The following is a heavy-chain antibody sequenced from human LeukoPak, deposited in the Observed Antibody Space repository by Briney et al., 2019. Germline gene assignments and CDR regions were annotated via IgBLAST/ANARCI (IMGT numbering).Heavy chain of an antibody. V-gene: IGHV3-23*01. CDR2: ISGSGGST. D-gene: IGHD4-23*01. CDR3: AKGNTVVCPECADY. Sequence: GGSLRLSCAASGFTFSSYAMSWVRQAPGKGLEWVSAISGSGGSTYYADSVKGRFTISRDNSKNTLYLQMNSLRAEDTAVYYFAKGNTVVCPECADYCGQGTLVTVSS. CDR1: GFTFSSYA. J-gene: IGHJ4*02.